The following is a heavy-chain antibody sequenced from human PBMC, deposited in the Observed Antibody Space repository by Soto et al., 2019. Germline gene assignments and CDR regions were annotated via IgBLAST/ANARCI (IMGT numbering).Heavy chain of an antibody. Sequence: EVQLVESGGGLVKPGGSLRLSCTASGLSFRNAWMNWVRQAPGKGLEWVGRIKSKNDGGTIDYSAHVEGRFTISRDDSRNTLYVLMSRQKIEDTGIYYCATIRSMASDDVPFDRWGQGTLVTVSS. D-gene: IGHD1-26*01. CDR2: IKSKNDGGTI. V-gene: IGHV3-15*07. CDR1: GLSFRNAW. J-gene: IGHJ4*02. CDR3: ATIRSMASDDVPFDR.